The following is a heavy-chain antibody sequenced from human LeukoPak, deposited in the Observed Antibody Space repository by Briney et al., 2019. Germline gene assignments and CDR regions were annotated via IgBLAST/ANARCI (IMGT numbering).Heavy chain of an antibody. D-gene: IGHD6-6*01. CDR3: ARVPYSSSCYFDY. CDR2: IYYSGST. Sequence: SETLSLTCTVSGGSISSGGYYWSWIRQHPGKGLEWIGYIYYSGSTYYNPSLKSRVTISVDTSKNQFSLKLSSVTAADTAVYYCARVPYSSSCYFDYWGQGTLVTVSS. V-gene: IGHV4-31*03. CDR1: GGSISSGGYY. J-gene: IGHJ4*02.